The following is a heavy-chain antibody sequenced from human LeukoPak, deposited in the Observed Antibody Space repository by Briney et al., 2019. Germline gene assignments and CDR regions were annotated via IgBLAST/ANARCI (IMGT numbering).Heavy chain of an antibody. CDR1: GFTFDDYA. CDR2: ISWNSGSI. CDR3: AKDLRRGYSGYDPGPFDY. J-gene: IGHJ4*02. V-gene: IGHV3-9*01. Sequence: GRSLRLSCAASGFTFDDYAMHWVRQAPGKGLEWVSGISWNSGSIGYADSVKGRFTISRDNAKNSLYLQMNSLRAEDTALYYYAKDLRRGYSGYDPGPFDYWGQGTLVTVSS. D-gene: IGHD5-12*01.